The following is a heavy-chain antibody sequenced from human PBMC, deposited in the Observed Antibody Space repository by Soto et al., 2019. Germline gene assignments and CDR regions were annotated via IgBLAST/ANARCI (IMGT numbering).Heavy chain of an antibody. V-gene: IGHV4-34*01. D-gene: IGHD4-17*01. CDR2: INHSGST. CDR1: GGSFSGYY. Sequence: SETLSLTCAVYGGSFSGYYLSWIRQPPGKGLEWIGEINHSGSTNYNPSLKSRVTISVDTSKNQFSLKLSSVTAADTAVYYCARGLRSYYYYYMDVWGKGTTVTVSS. CDR3: ARGLRSYYYYYMDV. J-gene: IGHJ6*03.